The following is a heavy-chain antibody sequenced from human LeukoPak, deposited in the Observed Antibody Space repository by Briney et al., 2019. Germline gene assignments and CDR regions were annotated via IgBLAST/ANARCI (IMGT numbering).Heavy chain of an antibody. Sequence: SSVKVSCKASGGTFSCYAISWVRQAPGQGLEWMGGIIPIFGTANYAQKFQGRVTITADESTSTAYMELSSLRSEDTAVYYCAERVLGYSNLIFDYWGQGNLVTVSS. J-gene: IGHJ4*02. CDR1: GGTFSCYA. D-gene: IGHD5-18*01. CDR2: IIPIFGTA. V-gene: IGHV1-69*01. CDR3: AERVLGYSNLIFDY.